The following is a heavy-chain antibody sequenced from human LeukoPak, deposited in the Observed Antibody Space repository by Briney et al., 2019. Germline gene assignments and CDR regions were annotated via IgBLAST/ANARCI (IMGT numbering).Heavy chain of an antibody. CDR3: APSFYDSSGYYFDY. J-gene: IGHJ4*02. CDR1: GYTFTGYY. Sequence: SVKVSCKASGYTFTGYYMHWVRQAPGQGLEWMGWINPNSGGTNYAQKFQGRVTMTRDTSISTAYMELSRLRSDDTAVYYCAPSFYDSSGYYFDYWGQGTLVTVSS. V-gene: IGHV1-2*02. CDR2: INPNSGGT. D-gene: IGHD3-22*01.